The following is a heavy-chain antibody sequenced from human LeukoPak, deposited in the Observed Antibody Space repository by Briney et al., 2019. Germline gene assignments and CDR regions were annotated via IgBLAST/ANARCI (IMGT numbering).Heavy chain of an antibody. Sequence: PSETLSLTCTVSGGSISTYYWSWIRQPPGKGLEWIGYIYYSGITNYNTSLKSRVTISVDTSKNQFSLKLSSVTAADTAVYYCARGLTAYYDKSGDDHWGQGTLVTVSS. CDR2: IYYSGIT. CDR1: GGSISTYY. D-gene: IGHD3-22*01. V-gene: IGHV4-59*01. J-gene: IGHJ4*02. CDR3: ARGLTAYYDKSGDDH.